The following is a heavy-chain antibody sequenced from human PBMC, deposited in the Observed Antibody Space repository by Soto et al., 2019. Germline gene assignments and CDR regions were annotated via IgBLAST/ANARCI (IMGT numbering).Heavy chain of an antibody. CDR2: IYYSGST. D-gene: IGHD6-13*01. CDR3: AGSYSSSWTYYVY. CDR1: GGSISSSSYY. V-gene: IGHV4-39*01. Sequence: QLQLQESGPGLVKPSETLSLTCTVSGGSISSSSYYWGWIRQPPGKGLEWIGSIYYSGSTYYNPSLKTRFTITVDTSKNQFSMKLSSVTAADTAVYYCAGSYSSSWTYYVYWGPGTLVTVSS. J-gene: IGHJ4*02.